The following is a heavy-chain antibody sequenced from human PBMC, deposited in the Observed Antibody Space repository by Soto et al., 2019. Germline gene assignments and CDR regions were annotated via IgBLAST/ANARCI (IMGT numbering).Heavy chain of an antibody. D-gene: IGHD2-15*01. CDR1: GGSFIGYY. V-gene: IGHV4-34*01. CDR3: ARVACSGGSCYPGGYYYYYGMDV. J-gene: IGHJ6*02. Sequence: SGTLSLTCAVYGGSFIGYYCSWVRHPPVKGLEWIGEINHSGSTNYNPSLKSRVTISVDTSKNHFSLKLSSVTAADTAVDYCARVACSGGSCYPGGYYYYYGMDVWGQGTTVTVSS. CDR2: INHSGST.